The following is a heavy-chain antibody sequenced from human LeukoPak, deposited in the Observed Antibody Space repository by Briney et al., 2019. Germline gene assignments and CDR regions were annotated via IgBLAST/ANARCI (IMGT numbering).Heavy chain of an antibody. CDR2: ISYIGST. J-gene: IGHJ4*02. V-gene: IGHV4-59*08. CDR3: ARRNRKRSASGYFDWFFDY. Sequence: SETLSLTCAVSDDSFSSHYWTWIRQPPGKGLEWIGYISYIGSTNYNPSLKSRVTISIDTSKNQFSLQLTSVTAADTAVYYCARRNRKRSASGYFDWFFDYWGQGTLVTVSS. CDR1: DDSFSSHY. D-gene: IGHD3-9*01.